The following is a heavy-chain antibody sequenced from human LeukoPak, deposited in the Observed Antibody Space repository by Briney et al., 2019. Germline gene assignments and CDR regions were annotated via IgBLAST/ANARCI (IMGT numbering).Heavy chain of an antibody. J-gene: IGHJ6*02. V-gene: IGHV4-34*01. Sequence: SETLSLTCAVYGGSFSGYYWSWIRQPPGKGLEWIGEINHSGSTNYNPSLKSRVTISVDTSKNQFSLKLSSVTAADMAVYYCARVGGTNYYYYGMDVWGQGTTVTVSS. CDR3: ARVGGTNYYYYGMDV. D-gene: IGHD3-10*01. CDR2: INHSGST. CDR1: GGSFSGYY.